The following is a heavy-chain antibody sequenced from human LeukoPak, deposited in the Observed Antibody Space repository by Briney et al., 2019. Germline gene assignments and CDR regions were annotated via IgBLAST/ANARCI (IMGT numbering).Heavy chain of an antibody. CDR1: GGTFSSYA. D-gene: IGHD3-10*01. CDR3: ARSITMVRGVDY. J-gene: IGHJ4*02. V-gene: IGHV1-69*06. CDR2: IIPIFGTA. Sequence: SVKVSCKASGGTFSSYAISWVRQAPGQGLEWMGGIIPIFGTANYAQKFQGRVTITADKSTSTAYMELSSLRSEDTAVYYCARSITMVRGVDYWGQGTLVTVSS.